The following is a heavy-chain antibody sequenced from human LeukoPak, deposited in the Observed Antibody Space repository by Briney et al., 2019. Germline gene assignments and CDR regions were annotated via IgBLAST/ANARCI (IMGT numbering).Heavy chain of an antibody. Sequence: GESLKISCKGSGYSFTSYWIGWVRQMPGKGLEWMGIIYPGDSDTRYSPSFQGQVTISADKSISTAYPQWSSLKASDTAMYYCASSASYCGGDCLNDAFDIWGQGTMVTVSS. J-gene: IGHJ3*02. CDR2: IYPGDSDT. V-gene: IGHV5-51*01. CDR3: ASSASYCGGDCLNDAFDI. CDR1: GYSFTSYW. D-gene: IGHD2-21*01.